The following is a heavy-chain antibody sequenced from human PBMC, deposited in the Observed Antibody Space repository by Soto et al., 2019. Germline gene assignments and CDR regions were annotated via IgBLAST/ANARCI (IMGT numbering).Heavy chain of an antibody. Sequence: QVQLVESGGGVVQPGGSLRLSCAASGFTFSSYGMHWVRQAPGKGLEWVAVIWYDGGEKYYADSVKGRFTISRENCKNTLSLQMNNLSAEDTAVYYCARYVSSRYNNGIDPWGQGTLVTVSS. CDR1: GFTFSSYG. D-gene: IGHD6-13*01. V-gene: IGHV3-33*01. CDR2: IWYDGGEK. CDR3: ARYVSSRYNNGIDP. J-gene: IGHJ5*02.